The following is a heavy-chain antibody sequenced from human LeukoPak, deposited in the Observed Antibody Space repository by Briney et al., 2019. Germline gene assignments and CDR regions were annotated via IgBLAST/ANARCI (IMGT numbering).Heavy chain of an antibody. Sequence: GASVKVSCKASGYTFTSYDINWVRQATGQGLEWMGWMNPNSGNTGYAQKFQGRVTMTRNTSISTAHMELSSLRSEDTAVYYCARGFGPPYYDFWSGDAYFDYWGQGTLVTVSS. J-gene: IGHJ4*02. D-gene: IGHD3-3*01. CDR2: MNPNSGNT. V-gene: IGHV1-8*01. CDR3: ARGFGPPYYDFWSGDAYFDY. CDR1: GYTFTSYD.